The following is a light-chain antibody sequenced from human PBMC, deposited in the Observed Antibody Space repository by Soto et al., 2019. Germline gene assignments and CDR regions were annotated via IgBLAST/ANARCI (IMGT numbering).Light chain of an antibody. CDR3: QKYSSVPV. V-gene: IGKV1-27*01. CDR2: AAS. Sequence: DIQMTQSPTSLSASVGDRVTITCRASQDIRNFVAWYQQKPGKAPKLLIYAASTLQSGVPSRFSGSGSGTDFSLTINSLQSEDGGTYSCQKYSSVPVFGPGTKVEIK. J-gene: IGKJ3*01. CDR1: QDIRNF.